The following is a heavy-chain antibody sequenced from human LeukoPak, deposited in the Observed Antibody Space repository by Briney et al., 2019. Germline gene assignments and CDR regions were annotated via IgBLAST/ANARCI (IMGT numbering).Heavy chain of an antibody. CDR1: GGSFSGYY. Sequence: SETLSLTCAVYGGSFSGYYWSWIRQPPGKGLEWIGEINHSGSTKYNPSLKSRVTISVGTSKNQFSLKLSSVTAADTAVYYCARVGKDIAAAGYNDYWGQGTLVTVSS. V-gene: IGHV4-34*01. CDR3: ARVGKDIAAAGYNDY. CDR2: INHSGST. J-gene: IGHJ4*02. D-gene: IGHD6-13*01.